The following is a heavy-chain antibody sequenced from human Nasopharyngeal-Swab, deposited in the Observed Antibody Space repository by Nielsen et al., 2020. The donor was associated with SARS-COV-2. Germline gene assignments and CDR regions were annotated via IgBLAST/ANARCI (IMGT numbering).Heavy chain of an antibody. J-gene: IGHJ4*02. CDR1: GYSFTSYG. CDR3: ARGGGGYCSSTSCVGGDY. V-gene: IGHV1-18*04. D-gene: IGHD2-2*01. CDR2: ISAYNGNT. Sequence: GGSLRLSCKGSGYSFTSYGISWVRQAPGQGLEWMGWISAYNGNTNYAQKLQGRVTMTTDTSTSTAYMELRSLRSDDTAVYYCARGGGGYCSSTSCVGGDYWGQGTLVTVSS.